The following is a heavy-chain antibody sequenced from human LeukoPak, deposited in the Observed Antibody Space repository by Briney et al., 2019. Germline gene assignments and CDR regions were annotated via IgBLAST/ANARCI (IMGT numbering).Heavy chain of an antibody. J-gene: IGHJ4*02. Sequence: SPSETLSLTCTVSGGSISSYYWSWIRQPPGKGLEWIGYIYYSGSTNYNPSLKSRVTISVDTSKNQFSLKLSSVTAADTAVYYCARREYYYDSSGYYEHSFDYWGQGTLVTVSS. D-gene: IGHD3-22*01. V-gene: IGHV4-59*12. CDR2: IYYSGST. CDR3: ARREYYYDSSGYYEHSFDY. CDR1: GGSISSYY.